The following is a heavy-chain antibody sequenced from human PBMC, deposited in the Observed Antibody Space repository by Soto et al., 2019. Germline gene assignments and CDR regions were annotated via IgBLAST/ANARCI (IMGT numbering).Heavy chain of an antibody. Sequence: QVQLRQWGAGVLKPSETLSLTCAVNGGSFTAYQWSWIRQAPGKGLEWIGKINHSGSAIYNPSLKSRVTISVDTSQNQFSLKLRSLTGADTAVYYCAREGLWLDYWYFDLWGRGTLVTVSS. J-gene: IGHJ2*01. V-gene: IGHV4-34*02. CDR2: INHSGSA. CDR1: GGSFTAYQ. D-gene: IGHD6-19*01. CDR3: AREGLWLDYWYFDL.